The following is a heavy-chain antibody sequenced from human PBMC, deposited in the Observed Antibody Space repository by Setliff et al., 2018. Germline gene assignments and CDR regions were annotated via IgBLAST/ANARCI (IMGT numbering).Heavy chain of an antibody. CDR3: ARSGGGYDFWSGYLVSHYYYYYYMDV. CDR1: GYTFTSYD. Sequence: GASVKVSCKASGYTFTSYDINWVRQATGQGLKWMGWMNPNSGNTGYAQKFQGRVTITRNTSISTAYMELSSLRSEDTAVYYCARSGGGYDFWSGYLVSHYYYYYYMDVWGKGTTVTVSS. CDR2: MNPNSGNT. J-gene: IGHJ6*03. V-gene: IGHV1-8*03. D-gene: IGHD3-3*01.